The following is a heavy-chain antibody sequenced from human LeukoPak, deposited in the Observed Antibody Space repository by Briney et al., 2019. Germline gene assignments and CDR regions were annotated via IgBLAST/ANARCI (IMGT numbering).Heavy chain of an antibody. Sequence: PSETLSLTCAVHGGSFSGSWTRPPPRRGLEWIGELNYSGSTNYNPSLKSRVTISIDTSKNQFSLKLSSVTAADTAVYYCARVLGGTPTTRPPDYYDYYMDVWGEGTTVTVS. CDR2: LNYSGST. J-gene: IGHJ6*03. V-gene: IGHV4-34*01. D-gene: IGHD4-11*01. CDR3: ARVLGGTPTTRPPDYYDYYMDV. CDR1: GGSFSG.